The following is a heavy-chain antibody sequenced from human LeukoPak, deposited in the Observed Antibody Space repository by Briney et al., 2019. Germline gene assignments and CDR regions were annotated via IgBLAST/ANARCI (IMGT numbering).Heavy chain of an antibody. D-gene: IGHD3-22*01. CDR2: INHSGST. CDR1: GGSFSGYY. CDR3: ARHGYYYDNIDY. V-gene: IGHV4-34*01. J-gene: IGHJ4*02. Sequence: SETLSLTCAVYGGSFSGYYWSWIRQPPGKGLEWIGEINHSGSTNYNASLKSRVTISVDTSKNQFSLKLSGVTATDTAMYYCARHGYYYDNIDYWGQGTLVTVSS.